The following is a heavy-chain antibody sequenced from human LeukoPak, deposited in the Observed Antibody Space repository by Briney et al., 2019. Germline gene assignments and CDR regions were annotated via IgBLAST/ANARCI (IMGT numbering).Heavy chain of an antibody. CDR1: GFSLSTSGVG. CDR3: AHAPDGYSSGWYVRY. V-gene: IGHV2-5*02. CDR2: IYWDDDK. J-gene: IGHJ4*02. Sequence: SGPTLVKPTQTLTLTCTFSGFSLSTSGVGVGWIRQPPGKALEWLALIYWDDDKRYSPSLKSRLTITKDTSKNQVVLTMTNMDPVDTATYYCAHAPDGYSSGWYVRYWGQGTLVTVSS. D-gene: IGHD6-19*01.